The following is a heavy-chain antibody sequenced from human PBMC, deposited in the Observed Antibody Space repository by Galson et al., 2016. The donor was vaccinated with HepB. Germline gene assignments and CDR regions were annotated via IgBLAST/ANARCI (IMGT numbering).Heavy chain of an antibody. CDR3: ARDLWGDCRTTTCSHLDS. J-gene: IGHJ4*02. CDR2: IWFDGRDA. V-gene: IGHV3-33*01. Sequence: SLRLSCAASGFTFSRFGMHWVRQAPGKGLESVAVIWFDGRDAYYGDSVKGRFTISKDNSNNMLYLQMNSLRVEDTAVYYCARDLWGDCRTTTCSHLDSWGQGTPVTVSS. D-gene: IGHD1-14*01. CDR1: GFTFSRFG.